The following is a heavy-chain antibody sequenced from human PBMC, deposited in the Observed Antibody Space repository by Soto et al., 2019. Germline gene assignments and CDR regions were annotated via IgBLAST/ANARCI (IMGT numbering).Heavy chain of an antibody. CDR3: ARTPYDILTGFYFDY. J-gene: IGHJ4*02. V-gene: IGHV4-59*08. CDR1: GGSISRYY. CDR2: IYYSGST. D-gene: IGHD3-9*01. Sequence: PSETLSLTCTVSGGSISRYYWSWIRQPPGKGLEWIGYIYYSGSTNYSPSLRSRVTISIETSKTKFSLKLSSVSAADTAVYYCARTPYDILTGFYFDYWGQGTLVTVSS.